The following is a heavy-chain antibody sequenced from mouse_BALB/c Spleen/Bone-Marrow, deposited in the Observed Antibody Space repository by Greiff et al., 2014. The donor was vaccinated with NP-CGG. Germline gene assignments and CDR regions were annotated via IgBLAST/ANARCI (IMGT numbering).Heavy chain of an antibody. D-gene: IGHD3-3*01. CDR1: GYAFTNYL. J-gene: IGHJ2*01. Sequence: QVQLKESGAELVRPGTSVKVSCKASGYAFTNYLIEWVKQRPGQGLEWIGMINPGSGGTNYNEKLKGKATLTADKSSSTAYMQLSSLTSDDSAVYFCARRDGSYFDYWGQGTTLTVSS. V-gene: IGHV1-54*01. CDR3: ARRDGSYFDY. CDR2: INPGSGGT.